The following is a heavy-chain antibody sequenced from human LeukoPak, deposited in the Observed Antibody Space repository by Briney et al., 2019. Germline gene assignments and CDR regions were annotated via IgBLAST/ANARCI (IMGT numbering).Heavy chain of an antibody. CDR1: GFTFSSYS. J-gene: IGHJ4*02. Sequence: GGSLRLSCAASGFTFSSYSMNWVRQAPGKGLEWVSYISSSSSTIYYADSVKGRFTISRDNAKNSLYLQMNSLRAEDTAVYYCARSPIAAAGSFDYWGQGTLVTVSS. CDR3: ARSPIAAAGSFDY. D-gene: IGHD6-13*01. V-gene: IGHV3-48*04. CDR2: ISSSSSTI.